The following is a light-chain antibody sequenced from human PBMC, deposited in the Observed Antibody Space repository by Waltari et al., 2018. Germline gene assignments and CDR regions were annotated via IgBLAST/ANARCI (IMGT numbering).Light chain of an antibody. CDR3: QQYNNWPLT. Sequence: ETVMTQSPATLSAFPGERVTLSRGASQSIGIHLAWYQQKPGQPPRLVIYSASSRATGVPVRFSGSGSGTDFTLTISSLQSEDFAVYYCQQYNNWPLTFGGGTKVEL. V-gene: IGKV3-15*01. CDR1: QSIGIH. J-gene: IGKJ4*01. CDR2: SAS.